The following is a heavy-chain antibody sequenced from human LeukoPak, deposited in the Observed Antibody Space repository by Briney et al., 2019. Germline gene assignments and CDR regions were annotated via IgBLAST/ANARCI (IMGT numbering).Heavy chain of an antibody. CDR1: GYSFTSYW. V-gene: IGHV5-51*01. CDR2: MNPSDSDS. D-gene: IGHD3-10*01. Sequence: GESLKISCEGSGYSFTSYWIGWLRQMPGKGLEWMGTMNPSDSDSRYSPSFQGQVTISGDKSINTAYLQWSSLKASDTAMYFCARKDISGSYYNAWGQGTLVTVSS. J-gene: IGHJ5*02. CDR3: ARKDISGSYYNA.